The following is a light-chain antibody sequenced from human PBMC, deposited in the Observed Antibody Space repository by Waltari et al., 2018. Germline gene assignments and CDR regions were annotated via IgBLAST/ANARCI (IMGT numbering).Light chain of an antibody. V-gene: IGKV1-5*03. CDR2: KSS. CDR3: QQYSGRPRT. Sequence: DIQMTQSPSTLSASVGDRVTITCRASQSISSFLAWYQQKPGQAPKLLIYKSSTLRGGAPSRFRGSGSGTEFTLTISSLQPDDFATYHCQQYSGRPRTFGQGTKVEIK. J-gene: IGKJ2*01. CDR1: QSISSF.